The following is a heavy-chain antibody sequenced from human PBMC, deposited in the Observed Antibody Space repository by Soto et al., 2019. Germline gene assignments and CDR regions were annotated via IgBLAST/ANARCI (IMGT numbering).Heavy chain of an antibody. D-gene: IGHD5-18*01. J-gene: IGHJ6*02. CDR2: INPNSGGT. Sequence: ASVKVSCKASGYTFTGYYMHWVRQAPGQGLEWMGWINPNSGGTNYAQKFQGWVTMTRDTSISTAYMELSRLRSDETAVYYCARDRDTYSYGPTAGYYYYYGMDVWGQGTTVTVSS. CDR1: GYTFTGYY. V-gene: IGHV1-2*04. CDR3: ARDRDTYSYGPTAGYYYYYGMDV.